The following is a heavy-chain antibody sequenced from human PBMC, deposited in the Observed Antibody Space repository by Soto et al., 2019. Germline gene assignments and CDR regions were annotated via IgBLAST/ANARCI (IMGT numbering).Heavy chain of an antibody. CDR3: ARVERGTATTVVDAFDI. D-gene: IGHD1-1*01. V-gene: IGHV4-34*01. Sequence: QVQLQQWGAGLLKPSETLSLTCAVFGGSVNSGNYYWSWIRQPPGKGLEWIGEMSHSGGTHFNPSPNSRVTISVDTSKNRFSLKMSSVTAADTALYYCARVERGTATTVVDAFDIWGPGTMVTVSS. CDR1: GGSVNSGNYY. J-gene: IGHJ3*02. CDR2: MSHSGGT.